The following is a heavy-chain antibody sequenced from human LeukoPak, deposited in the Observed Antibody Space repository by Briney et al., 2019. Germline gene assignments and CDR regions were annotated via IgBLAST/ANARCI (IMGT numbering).Heavy chain of an antibody. V-gene: IGHV3-23*01. CDR2: ISGSGGST. CDR3: AKGVAAAGTNFFDY. Sequence: GGSLRLSCAASGFTFSSYSMSWVRQAPGKGLEWVSAISGSGGSTYYADSVKGRFTISRDNSKNTLYLQMNSLRAEDTAVYYCAKGVAAAGTNFFDYWGQGTLVTVSS. J-gene: IGHJ4*02. CDR1: GFTFSSYS. D-gene: IGHD6-13*01.